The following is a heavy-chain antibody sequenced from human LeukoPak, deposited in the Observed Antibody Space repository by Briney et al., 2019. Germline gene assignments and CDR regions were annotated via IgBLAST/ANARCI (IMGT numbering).Heavy chain of an antibody. CDR2: IIPIFGTA. CDR1: GGTFSSYA. D-gene: IGHD6-6*01. CDR3: ARALALKYSSSSGPFGY. J-gene: IGHJ4*02. V-gene: IGHV1-69*13. Sequence: SVKVSCKASGGTFSSYAISWVRQAPGQGLEWMGGIIPIFGTANYAQKFQGRVTITADESTSTAYMELSSLRSEDTAVYYCARALALKYSSSSGPFGYWGQGTLVTVSS.